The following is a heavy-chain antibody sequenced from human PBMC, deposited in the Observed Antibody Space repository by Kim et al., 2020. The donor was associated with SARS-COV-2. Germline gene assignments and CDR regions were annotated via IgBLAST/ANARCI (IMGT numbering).Heavy chain of an antibody. V-gene: IGHV4-39*02. CDR2: IYYIGRT. D-gene: IGHD1-26*01. J-gene: IGHJ3*02. CDR3: ATQRATGDAFEI. CDR1: GGSISRSSYY. Sequence: SETLSLTCTVSGGSISRSSYYWGWIRQSPGKGLEWIGTIYYIGRTDYHPSLKSRLTISLDTSKNHFSLKLSSVNAADTAVYYCATQRATGDAFEIWGQGT.